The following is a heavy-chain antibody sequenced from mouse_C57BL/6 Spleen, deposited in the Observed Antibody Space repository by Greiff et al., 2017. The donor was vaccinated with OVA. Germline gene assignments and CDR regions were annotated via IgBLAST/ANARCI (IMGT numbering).Heavy chain of an antibody. D-gene: IGHD1-1*01. J-gene: IGHJ4*01. CDR2: IDPEDGDT. V-gene: IGHV14-1*01. Sequence: VQLQQSGAELVRPGASVKLSCTASGFNIKDYYMHWVKQRPEQGLEWIGRIDPEDGDTEYAPKFQGKATMTADTSSNTAYLQHSSLTSEDTAVYYCTTEGTTVVATNYAMDYWGQGTSVTVSS. CDR3: TTEGTTVVATNYAMDY. CDR1: GFNIKDYY.